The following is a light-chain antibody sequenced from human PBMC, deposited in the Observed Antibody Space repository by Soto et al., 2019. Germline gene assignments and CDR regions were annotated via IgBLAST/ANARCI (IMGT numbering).Light chain of an antibody. CDR1: QTVGTR. J-gene: IGKJ2*01. V-gene: IGKV3-15*01. Sequence: EIMMTQSPATLSVSPGERATLSCRASQTVGTRLAWYQQKPGQAPSLLIYGASTRATDIPARFSGSVSGTEFTLVFSSVQAEDFAVFFCQQHVSWPLYTVGQGTTVEIK. CDR2: GAS. CDR3: QQHVSWPLYT.